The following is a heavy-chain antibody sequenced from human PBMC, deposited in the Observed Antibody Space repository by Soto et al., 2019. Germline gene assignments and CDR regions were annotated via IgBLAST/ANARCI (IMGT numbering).Heavy chain of an antibody. V-gene: IGHV3-21*01. J-gene: IGHJ4*02. CDR3: ARDIAALSSCDY. CDR2: ISSSSSYI. Sequence: LRLSCAASGFTFSSYSMNWVRQAPGKGLEWVSSISSSSSYIYYADSVKGRFTISRDNAKNSLYLQMNSLRPEDTAVYYCARDIAALSSCDYWHQGTLVTASS. CDR1: GFTFSSYS. D-gene: IGHD6-6*01.